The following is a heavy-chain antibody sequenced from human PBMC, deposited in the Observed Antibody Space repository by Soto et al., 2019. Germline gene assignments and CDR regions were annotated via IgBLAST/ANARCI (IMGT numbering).Heavy chain of an antibody. CDR3: ARDLLRGDEIEN. J-gene: IGHJ4*02. CDR1: GFIFSSYS. Sequence: EMQLVESGGGLVQPGGSLRLSCAASGFIFSSYSMNWVRQTPGKGLEWVSHISSSSDTIYYADSVKGRFTISRDNAKNSVFLQMNSLRGDDTAVYYCARDLLRGDEIENWGQGTLVTVSS. V-gene: IGHV3-48*01. CDR2: ISSSSDTI. D-gene: IGHD2-15*01.